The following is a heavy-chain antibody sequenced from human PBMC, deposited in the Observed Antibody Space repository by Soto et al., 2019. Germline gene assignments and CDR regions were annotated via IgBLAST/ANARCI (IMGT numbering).Heavy chain of an antibody. J-gene: IGHJ4*02. V-gene: IGHV4-34*01. D-gene: IGHD2-15*01. CDR3: AREGYCSAGSCYSRTLDY. CDR2: INHSGST. Sequence: PSETLSLTCAVYGGSFSGYYWSWIRQPPGKGLEWIGEINHSGSTNYNPSLKSRVTISVDTSKNQFSLKLSSVTAADTAVYYCAREGYCSAGSCYSRTLDYWGQGTLVTVSS. CDR1: GGSFSGYY.